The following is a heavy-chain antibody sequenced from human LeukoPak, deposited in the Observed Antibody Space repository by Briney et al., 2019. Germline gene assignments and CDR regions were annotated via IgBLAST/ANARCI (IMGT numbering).Heavy chain of an antibody. CDR3: ARDGVTGTREVDY. CDR2: IYYTGST. J-gene: IGHJ4*02. V-gene: IGHV4-39*07. CDR1: GGSISSSDYY. Sequence: SETLSLTCTVSGGSISSSDYYWGWLRQPPGRGLEWIGSIYYTGSTYYNPSLKSRVIISVDTSKTQFSLKLSSVTAADTAVYYCARDGVTGTREVDYWGQGILVTVSS. D-gene: IGHD6-19*01.